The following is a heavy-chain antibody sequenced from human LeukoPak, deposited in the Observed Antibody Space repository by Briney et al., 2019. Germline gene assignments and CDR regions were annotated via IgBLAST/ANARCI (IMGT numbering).Heavy chain of an antibody. V-gene: IGHV3-9*01. CDR1: GFTFDDYA. D-gene: IGHD6-13*01. Sequence: GGSLRLSCAASGFTFDDYAMHWVRHAPGKGLEWVSGISWNSGSIGYADSVKGRFTISRDNAKNSLYLQMNSLRAEDTALYYCAEDKRGIAAAGYFDYWGQGTLVTVSS. J-gene: IGHJ4*02. CDR2: ISWNSGSI. CDR3: AEDKRGIAAAGYFDY.